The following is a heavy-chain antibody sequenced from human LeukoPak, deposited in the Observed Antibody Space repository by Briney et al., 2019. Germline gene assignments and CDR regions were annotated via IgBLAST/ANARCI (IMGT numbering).Heavy chain of an antibody. CDR2: IYYSGST. Sequence: PSETLSLTCTVSGGSISSSSYYWGWIRQPPGKGLEWIGSIYYSGSTYYNPSLKSRVTISVDTSKNQFSLKLSSVTAADTAVYYCARYLKEGWFDPWGQGTLVTDSS. CDR3: ARYLKEGWFDP. J-gene: IGHJ5*02. CDR1: GGSISSSSYY. V-gene: IGHV4-39*07.